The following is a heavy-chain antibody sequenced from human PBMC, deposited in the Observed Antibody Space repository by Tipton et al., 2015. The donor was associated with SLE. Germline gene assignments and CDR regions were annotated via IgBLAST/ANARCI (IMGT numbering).Heavy chain of an antibody. Sequence: TLSLTCTVSGGSISSYYWSWIRQPPGKGLEWIGYIYYIGSTNYNPSLKSRVTISVDTSKNQFSLKLSSVTAADTAVYYRASQSYPVLVVYAHNWFDPWGQGTLVTVSS. CDR2: IYYIGST. V-gene: IGHV4-59*08. CDR3: ASQSYPVLVVYAHNWFDP. D-gene: IGHD2-8*02. J-gene: IGHJ5*02. CDR1: GGSISSYY.